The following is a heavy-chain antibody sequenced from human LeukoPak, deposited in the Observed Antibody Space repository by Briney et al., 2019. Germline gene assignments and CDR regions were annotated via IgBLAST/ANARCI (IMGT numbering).Heavy chain of an antibody. CDR1: GYTFSGYY. CDR3: ARYNWNDVVSALDS. D-gene: IGHD1-1*01. J-gene: IGHJ4*02. CDR2: INPNNGAT. Sequence: APVRVSCKASGYTFSGYYIHWVRQAPGQGLEWMGWINPNNGATKYAQKFQGGVTMTRDTSITTFYMEVSSLRSDDAACYYCARYNWNDVVSALDSWGQGTLVTVSS. V-gene: IGHV1-2*02.